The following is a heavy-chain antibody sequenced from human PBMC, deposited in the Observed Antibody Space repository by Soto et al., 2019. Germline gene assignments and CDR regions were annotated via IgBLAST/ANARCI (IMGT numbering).Heavy chain of an antibody. CDR3: AKFKGFNWNYVFDY. D-gene: IGHD1-7*01. V-gene: IGHV3-23*01. CDR2: IGGSSGTT. CDR1: GLTFSNFA. J-gene: IGHJ4*02. Sequence: PVGSQGLSCDVSGLTFSNFAMSWVRQAPGEGLEWAAAIGGSSGTTFYADSVKGRFSISKDFAKNMLYLQMNSVRVEDTAVYYCAKFKGFNWNYVFDYWGQGVPVTVSS.